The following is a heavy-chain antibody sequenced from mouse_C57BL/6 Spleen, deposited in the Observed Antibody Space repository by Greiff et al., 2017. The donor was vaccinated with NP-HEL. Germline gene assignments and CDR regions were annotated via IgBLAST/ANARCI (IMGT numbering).Heavy chain of an antibody. CDR2: INYDGSST. Sequence: EVMLVESEGGLVQPGSSMKLSCTASGFTFSDYYMAWVRQVPEKGLEWVANINYDGSSTYYLDSLKSRFIISRDNAKNILYLQMSSLKSEDTATYYCARGGAYGGYFDYWGQGTTLTVSS. V-gene: IGHV5-16*01. D-gene: IGHD1-1*01. J-gene: IGHJ2*01. CDR3: ARGGAYGGYFDY. CDR1: GFTFSDYY.